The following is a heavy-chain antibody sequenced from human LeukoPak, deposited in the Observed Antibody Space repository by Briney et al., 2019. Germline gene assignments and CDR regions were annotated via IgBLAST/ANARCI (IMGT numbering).Heavy chain of an antibody. J-gene: IGHJ4*02. CDR2: IWYDGSNK. CDR3: ASSDSSGYYRGQFDY. CDR1: GFTFSSYG. V-gene: IGHV3-33*01. Sequence: GGSLRLSCAASGFTFSSYGMHWVRQAPGKGLEWVAVIWYDGSNKYYADSVKGRFTISRDNSKNTLYLQMNSLRAEDTAVYCCASSDSSGYYRGQFDYWGQGTLVTVSS. D-gene: IGHD3-22*01.